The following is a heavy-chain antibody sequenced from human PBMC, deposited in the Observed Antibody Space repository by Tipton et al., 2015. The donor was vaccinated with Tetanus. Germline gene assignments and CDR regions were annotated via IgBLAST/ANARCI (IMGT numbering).Heavy chain of an antibody. Sequence: SLRLSCAASGFKFGDNAMHWVRQRPGKGLEWVSTISWNSDTIGYADSVKGRFIISRDNAKNSLYLQMNSLRAEDTAVYYCAREADCSGGSCFSGDFDNWGQGTQVTVSS. CDR3: AREADCSGGSCFSGDFDN. CDR2: ISWNSDTI. CDR1: GFKFGDNA. D-gene: IGHD2-15*01. J-gene: IGHJ4*02. V-gene: IGHV3-9*01.